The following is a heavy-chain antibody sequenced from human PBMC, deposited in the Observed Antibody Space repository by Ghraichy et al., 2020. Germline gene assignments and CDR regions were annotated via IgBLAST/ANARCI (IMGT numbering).Heavy chain of an antibody. J-gene: IGHJ3*02. Sequence: GGSLRLSCAASGFTFTDYYMSWIRQAPGKGLEWVSYICSSGGTIYYADSVKGRFTISRDNTKNSLYLQMNSLRAEDTAVYYCARSITYTSGLMGAFDIWGQGTMVTVAS. V-gene: IGHV3-11*01. CDR1: GFTFTDYY. D-gene: IGHD2-8*01. CDR2: ICSSGGTI. CDR3: ARSITYTSGLMGAFDI.